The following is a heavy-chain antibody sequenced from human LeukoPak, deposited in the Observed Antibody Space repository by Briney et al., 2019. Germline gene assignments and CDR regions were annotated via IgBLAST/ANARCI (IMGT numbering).Heavy chain of an antibody. D-gene: IGHD3-22*01. J-gene: IGHJ4*01. Sequence: GGSLRLSCAASGFTFSSYAMNWVRQAPGRGLEWVSGFSGSGGTTYYEDSVKGRFTVSRDNSKTTLYLQMNSLRAEDTAIYYCAKDRPNYYESNGHYYRRDGDYWGHGTLVTVSS. CDR2: FSGSGGTT. CDR3: AKDRPNYYESNGHYYRRDGDY. V-gene: IGHV3-23*01. CDR1: GFTFSSYA.